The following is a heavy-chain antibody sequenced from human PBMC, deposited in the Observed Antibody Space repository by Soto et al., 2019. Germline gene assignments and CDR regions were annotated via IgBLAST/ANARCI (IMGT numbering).Heavy chain of an antibody. CDR3: AIDLTPSDY. D-gene: IGHD2-15*01. V-gene: IGHV1-18*01. CDR1: GYTFTSYG. Sequence: QVQLVQSGAEVKKPGASVKVSCKASGYTFTSYGISWVRQAPGQVREWMGWISAYNGNTNYAQNRHGRVTMTTDTTTSTAYMELRSLRSDATALYSCAIDLTPSDYWGQGTLVTVSS. CDR2: ISAYNGNT. J-gene: IGHJ4*02.